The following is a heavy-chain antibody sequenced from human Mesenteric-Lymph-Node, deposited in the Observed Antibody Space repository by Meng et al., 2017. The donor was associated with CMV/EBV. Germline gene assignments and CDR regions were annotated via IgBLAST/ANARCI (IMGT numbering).Heavy chain of an antibody. V-gene: IGHV3-74*01. CDR1: GFTFSSYA. CDR2: INSDGRST. D-gene: IGHD3-22*01. Sequence: GESLKISCAASGFTFSSYAMSWVRQAPGKGLVWVSRINSDGRSTSYADSVKGRFTISRDNAKNTVYLQMNSLRADDTAVYYCARESYYDSSWAYWGQGTLVTVSS. J-gene: IGHJ4*02. CDR3: ARESYYDSSWAY.